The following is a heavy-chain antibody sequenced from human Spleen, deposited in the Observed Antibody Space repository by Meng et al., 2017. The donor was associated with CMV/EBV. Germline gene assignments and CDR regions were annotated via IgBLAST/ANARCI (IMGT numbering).Heavy chain of an antibody. CDR3: TRNFEWELLGSDY. Sequence: GGSLRLSCAASGFTFSSYEMNWVRQAPGKGLEWVSYISSSGSGYGSTIYYADSLKGRFTISRDNAKNSLYLQMNSLRAEDTAVYYCTRNFEWELLGSDYWGQGTLVTVSS. J-gene: IGHJ4*02. D-gene: IGHD1-26*01. CDR2: ISSSGSGYGSTI. CDR1: GFTFSSYE. V-gene: IGHV3-48*03.